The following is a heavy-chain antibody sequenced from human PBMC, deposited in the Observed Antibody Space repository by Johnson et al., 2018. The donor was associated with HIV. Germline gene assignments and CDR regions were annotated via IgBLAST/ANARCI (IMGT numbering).Heavy chain of an antibody. J-gene: IGHJ3*02. V-gene: IGHV3-20*04. CDR1: GFTFDDYG. CDR3: ARDPTTHNSRLTGDFGAFDI. CDR2: INWNGGST. D-gene: IGHD7-27*01. Sequence: EVQLVESGGGVVRPGGSLRLSCAASGFTFDDYGMSWVRQAPGKGLEWVSGINWNGGSTGYADSVKGRFTISRDNSKNTLYLQMNSLRAEDTAVYYCARDPTTHNSRLTGDFGAFDIWGQGTMVTVSS.